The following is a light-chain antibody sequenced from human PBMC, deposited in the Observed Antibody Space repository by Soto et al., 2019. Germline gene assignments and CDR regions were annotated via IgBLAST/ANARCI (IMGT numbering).Light chain of an antibody. CDR1: QSISTY. Sequence: DIQMTQSPSSLSASVGDRVTITCRASQSISTYLNWYQQKAGLAPKLLIYAASSLQSGVPSRFSGSGSGTDFTLTISSXQPEDFATYYCQQTYSTPPTFGQGTKVDTK. J-gene: IGKJ1*01. V-gene: IGKV1-39*01. CDR3: QQTYSTPPT. CDR2: AAS.